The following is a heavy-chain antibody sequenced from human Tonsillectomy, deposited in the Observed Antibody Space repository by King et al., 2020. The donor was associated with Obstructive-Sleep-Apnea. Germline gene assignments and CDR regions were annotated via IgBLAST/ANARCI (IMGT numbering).Heavy chain of an antibody. Sequence: QLQESGPGLVKPSETLSLTCTVSGGSISSYYWSWIRQPPGKGLEWIGYIYYSGSTNYNPSLTSRVTISVDTSKNQFSLKLSSVTAADTAVYYCASEDRVVVGATPSAFDIWGQGTMVTVSS. J-gene: IGHJ3*02. D-gene: IGHD1-26*01. CDR2: IYYSGST. CDR3: ASEDRVVVGATPSAFDI. V-gene: IGHV4-59*01. CDR1: GGSISSYY.